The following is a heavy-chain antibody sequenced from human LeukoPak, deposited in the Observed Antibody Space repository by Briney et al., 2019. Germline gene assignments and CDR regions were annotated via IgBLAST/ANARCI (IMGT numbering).Heavy chain of an antibody. D-gene: IGHD6-13*01. CDR1: GFTFSSYE. Sequence: PGGSLRLSCAASGFTFSSYEMNWVRQAPGKGLGWISYISSSGSTIYYAESVKGRFTFSRDNAKNSLYLQMNSLRAEDTAVYYCARDAQSIAAEIDYWGQGTLVTVSS. CDR2: ISSSGSTI. CDR3: ARDAQSIAAEIDY. V-gene: IGHV3-48*03. J-gene: IGHJ4*02.